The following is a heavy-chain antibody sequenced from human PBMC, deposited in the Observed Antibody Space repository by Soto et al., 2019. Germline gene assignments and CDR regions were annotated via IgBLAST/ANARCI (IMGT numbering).Heavy chain of an antibody. D-gene: IGHD3-10*01. CDR2: IVVGNGKT. Sequence: ASVKVSCKTSGFTFTTSAVQWVRQARGQRLEWIGWIVVGNGKTNYAQKFQDRVAITRDTSTCTSYLEMTGLTSADTAAYYCTADTLQKAVWGQGTLVTVSS. J-gene: IGHJ4*02. CDR1: GFTFTTSA. V-gene: IGHV1-58*01. CDR3: TADTLQKAV.